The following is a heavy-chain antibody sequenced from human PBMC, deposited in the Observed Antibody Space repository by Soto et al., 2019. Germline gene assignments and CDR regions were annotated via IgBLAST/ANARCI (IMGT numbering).Heavy chain of an antibody. D-gene: IGHD3-16*01. CDR1: GGSISSGDYY. V-gene: IGHV4-30-4*01. J-gene: IGHJ6*02. Sequence: SETLSLTCTVSGGSISSGDYYWSWIRQPPGKGLEWIGYIYYSGSTHYNPSLKSRVTISVDTSKNQFSLKLSSVTAADTAVYYCARAGLIADYYYYGMGVWGQGTTVTVSS. CDR2: IYYSGST. CDR3: ARAGLIADYYYYGMGV.